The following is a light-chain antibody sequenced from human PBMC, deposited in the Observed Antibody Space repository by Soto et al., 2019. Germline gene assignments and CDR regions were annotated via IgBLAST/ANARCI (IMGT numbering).Light chain of an antibody. CDR1: QSVSKY. Sequence: EIVLTQSPATLSLSPGERATLSCRASQSVSKYLAWYQQKPGQAPRLLIHDASNRATGIPARFSGSGSGTDFTLTISCLEPEDLGVYYCQQRSNWPKITIGGGSKVEIK. CDR3: QQRSNWPKIT. J-gene: IGKJ4*01. V-gene: IGKV3-11*01. CDR2: DAS.